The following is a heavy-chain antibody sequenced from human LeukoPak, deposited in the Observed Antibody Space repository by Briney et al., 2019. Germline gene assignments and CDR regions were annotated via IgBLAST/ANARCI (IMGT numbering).Heavy chain of an antibody. D-gene: IGHD3-22*01. V-gene: IGHV3-30-3*01. CDR3: AREYYYDSSGSLKAVDY. CDR2: ISYDGSNK. J-gene: IGHJ4*02. CDR1: GFTFSSYA. Sequence: GSLRLSCAASGFTFSSYAMHWVRRAPGKGLEWVAVISYDGSNKYYADSVKGRFTISRDNSKNTLYLQMNSLRAEDTAVYYCAREYYYDSSGSLKAVDYWGQGTLVTVSS.